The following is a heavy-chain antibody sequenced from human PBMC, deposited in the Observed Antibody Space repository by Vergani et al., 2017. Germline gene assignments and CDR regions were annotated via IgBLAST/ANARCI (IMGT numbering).Heavy chain of an antibody. CDR3: AKSPRLAASPYYYYYMDV. CDR1: GFIFSSYG. V-gene: IGHV3-30*18. CDR2: ISYDGTKK. D-gene: IGHD6-25*01. J-gene: IGHJ6*03. Sequence: QVQLVESGGGVVQPGRSLRLSCAASGFIFSSYGMHWVRQAPGKGLEWVAVISYDGTKKYYADFVKGRFTISRDNSKNTLYLQMNSLRAEDTAVFYCAKSPRLAASPYYYYYMDVWGKGTTVTVSS.